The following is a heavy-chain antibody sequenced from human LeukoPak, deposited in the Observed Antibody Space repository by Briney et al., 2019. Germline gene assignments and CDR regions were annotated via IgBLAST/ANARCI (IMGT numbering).Heavy chain of an antibody. CDR1: GGSISSYY. V-gene: IGHV4-59*08. CDR2: TYYSGST. J-gene: IGHJ6*03. D-gene: IGHD4-11*01. CDR3: ARGHSNYGNYYYYYMDV. Sequence: SETLSLTCTVSGGSISSYYWSWIRQPPGKGLEWIGYTYYSGSTNYNPSLKSRVTISVDTSKNQFSLKLSSVTAADTAVYYCARGHSNYGNYYYYYMDVWGKGTTVTVSS.